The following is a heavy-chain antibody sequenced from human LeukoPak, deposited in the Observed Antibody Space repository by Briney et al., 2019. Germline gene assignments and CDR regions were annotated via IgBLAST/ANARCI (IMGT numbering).Heavy chain of an antibody. V-gene: IGHV3-53*01. D-gene: IGHD4-11*01. CDR2: ISSVGST. J-gene: IGHJ1*01. Sequence: GGSLRLSCAASGFTVSSNYMSWVRQAPGKGLEWVSLISSVGSTYYADSVKGRFTVSRDNSKNTLYLQMNSLRAEDTAVYYCARDQYTSNWYVHHWGQGTLVTVS. CDR3: ARDQYTSNWYVHH. CDR1: GFTVSSNY.